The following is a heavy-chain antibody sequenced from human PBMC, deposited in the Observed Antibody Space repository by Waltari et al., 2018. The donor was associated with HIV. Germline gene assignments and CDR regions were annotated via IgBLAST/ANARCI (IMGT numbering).Heavy chain of an antibody. CDR2: IYYSGST. CDR3: AVRYSGTGYYHAFDI. V-gene: IGHV4-39*01. Sequence: QLQLQESGPGLVKPSETLSLTCTVSGGSISSSSYYWGWLRQPPGKGLEWIGSIYYSGSTYYNPSLKSRVTISVDTSKNQFSLKLSSVTAADTAVYYCAVRYSGTGYYHAFDIWGQGTMVTVSS. CDR1: GGSISSSSYY. J-gene: IGHJ3*02. D-gene: IGHD3-9*01.